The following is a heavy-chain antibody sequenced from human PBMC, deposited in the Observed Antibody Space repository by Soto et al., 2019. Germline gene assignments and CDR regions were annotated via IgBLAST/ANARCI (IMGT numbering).Heavy chain of an antibody. Sequence: SETLSLTCTVSGGSISSYYWSWIRQPPGKGLEWIGYIYYSGSTNYNPSLKSRVTISVDTSKNQFSLKLSSVTAADTAVYYCARDRLGWGQYYYGMDVWGQGTTVTVSS. CDR3: ARDRLGWGQYYYGMDV. V-gene: IGHV4-59*01. CDR1: GGSISSYY. D-gene: IGHD3-16*01. CDR2: IYYSGST. J-gene: IGHJ6*02.